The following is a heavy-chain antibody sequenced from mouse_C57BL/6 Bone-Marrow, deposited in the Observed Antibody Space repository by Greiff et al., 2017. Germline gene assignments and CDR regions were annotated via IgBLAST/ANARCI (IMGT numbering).Heavy chain of an antibody. CDR1: GFTFSSYG. D-gene: IGHD3-2*02. V-gene: IGHV5-6*01. Sequence: EVQLVESGGDLVKPGGSLKLSCAASGFTFSSYGMSWVRQTPDKRLEWVATISSGGSYTYYPDSVKGRFTISRDNAKNTLCLQMSSLKSEDTAMYYCARRTAQASDYWGQGTTLTVSS. CDR2: ISSGGSYT. J-gene: IGHJ2*01. CDR3: ARRTAQASDY.